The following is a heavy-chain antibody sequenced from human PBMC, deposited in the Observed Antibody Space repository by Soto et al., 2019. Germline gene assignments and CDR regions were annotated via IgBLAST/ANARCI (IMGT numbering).Heavy chain of an antibody. J-gene: IGHJ6*02. CDR3: VMVDNYVTPTPQDV. Sequence: QVQLVQSGDEVKKPGASVKVSFKAPGYIFVNYGIAWVRKAPGQGLEWMGWISHYTGKTHSATKVQDRLTMTTDTSTSTAYMDLGSLTSDDTAVYYCVMVDNYVTPTPQDVWGQWTTVTVSS. V-gene: IGHV1-18*01. CDR2: ISHYTGKT. CDR1: GYIFVNYG. D-gene: IGHD3-16*01.